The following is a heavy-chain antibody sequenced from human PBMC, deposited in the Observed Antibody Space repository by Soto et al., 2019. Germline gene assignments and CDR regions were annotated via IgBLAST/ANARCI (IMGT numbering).Heavy chain of an antibody. V-gene: IGHV4-59*01. Sequence: QVQLQESGPGLVKPSETLSLTCTVSGGSISSYYWSWIRQPPGKGLEWIGYIYYSGSTNYNPSPKSRVTLSVDTSKNQFSLKLSSVTAADTAVYYCARAGAMRYYMDVWGKGTTVTVSS. D-gene: IGHD3-16*01. CDR3: ARAGAMRYYMDV. CDR1: GGSISSYY. J-gene: IGHJ6*03. CDR2: IYYSGST.